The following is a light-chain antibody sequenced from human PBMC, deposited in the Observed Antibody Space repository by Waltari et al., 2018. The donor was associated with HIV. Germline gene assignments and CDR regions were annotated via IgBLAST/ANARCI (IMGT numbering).Light chain of an antibody. V-gene: IGKV4-1*01. J-gene: IGKJ1*01. CDR1: QNLLNRSTNKNY. CDR3: KQYYSNGRT. Sequence: DIVMTQSPDSLAVSLGDRAIINCTSGQNLLNRSTNKNYVAWYQQKSGQPPRLIMYWASTREYGVSDRLTGGGSGTRFTLTINGLQASDVAIDYCKQYYSNGRTFGRGTKVEIK. CDR2: WAS.